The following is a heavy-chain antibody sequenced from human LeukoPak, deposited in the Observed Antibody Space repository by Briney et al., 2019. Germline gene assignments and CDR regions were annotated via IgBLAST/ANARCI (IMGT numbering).Heavy chain of an antibody. CDR2: IGTSSTTI. D-gene: IGHD3-22*01. CDR3: ASEPRMAYYYDSSGYAHGAFDI. CDR1: GFTFSSYT. V-gene: IGHV3-48*01. Sequence: GGSLRLSCAASGFTFSSYTMNWVRQPPGKGLEWVSNIGTSSTTIYYADSVKGRFTISRDNAKNSLYLQMNSLRAEDTAVYYCASEPRMAYYYDSSGYAHGAFDIWGQGTMVTVSS. J-gene: IGHJ3*02.